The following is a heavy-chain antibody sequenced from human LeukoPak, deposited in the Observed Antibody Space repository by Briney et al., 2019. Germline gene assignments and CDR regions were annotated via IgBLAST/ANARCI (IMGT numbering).Heavy chain of an antibody. J-gene: IGHJ5*02. CDR3: ARVEGTLIAAADNWFDP. Sequence: ASVKVSCKASGYTFTSYGISWVRQAPGQGLEWMGWISGYNGNTNYAQKLQGRVTMTTDTSTSTAYMGLSRLRSDDTAVYYCARVEGTLIAAADNWFDPWGQGTLVTVSS. V-gene: IGHV1-18*01. D-gene: IGHD6-13*01. CDR1: GYTFTSYG. CDR2: ISGYNGNT.